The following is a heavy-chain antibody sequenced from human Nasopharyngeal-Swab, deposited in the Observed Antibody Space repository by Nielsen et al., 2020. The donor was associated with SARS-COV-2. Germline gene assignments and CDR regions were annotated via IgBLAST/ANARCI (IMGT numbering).Heavy chain of an antibody. V-gene: IGHV4-59*01. Sequence: SETLSLTCTVSGGSISSYYWSWIRQPPGKGLEWIGYIYYSGSTNYNPSLKSRVTISVDMSKNQFSLKLGSVTAADTAVYYCARGGGLGYYDFWSGYSQPSDAFDIWGQGTMVTVSS. J-gene: IGHJ3*02. CDR2: IYYSGST. D-gene: IGHD3-3*01. CDR1: GGSISSYY. CDR3: ARGGGLGYYDFWSGYSQPSDAFDI.